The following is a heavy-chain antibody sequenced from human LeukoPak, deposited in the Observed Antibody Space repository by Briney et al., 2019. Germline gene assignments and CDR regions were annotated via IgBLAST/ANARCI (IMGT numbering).Heavy chain of an antibody. D-gene: IGHD3-22*01. V-gene: IGHV4-30-2*01. CDR3: ARGGGGYDSSGYYYENWFAP. CDR1: GGSISSGGYS. J-gene: IGHJ5*02. Sequence: PSETLSLTCAVSGGSISSGGYSWSWIRQPPGKGLEWIGYIYHSGSTYYNPSLKSRVTISVDRSKTQFSLKLSSVHGADTAVYYCARGGGGYDSSGYYYENWFAPWGQGTLVTVSS. CDR2: IYHSGST.